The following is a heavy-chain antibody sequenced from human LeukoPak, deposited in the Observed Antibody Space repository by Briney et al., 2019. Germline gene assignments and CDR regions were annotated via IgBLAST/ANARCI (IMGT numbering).Heavy chain of an antibody. D-gene: IGHD2-15*01. CDR2: IYHSGST. CDR3: ARKLGGSGLDY. Sequence: SETLSLTCTVSGGSISSYYWSWIRQPPGKGLEWIGYIYHSGSTYYNPSLKSRVTISVDRSKNQFSLKLSSVTAADTAVYYCARKLGGSGLDYWGQGTLVTVSS. CDR1: GGSISSYY. J-gene: IGHJ4*02. V-gene: IGHV4-59*12.